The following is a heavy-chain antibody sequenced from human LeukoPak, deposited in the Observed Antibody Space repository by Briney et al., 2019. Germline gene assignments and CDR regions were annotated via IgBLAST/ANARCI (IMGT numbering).Heavy chain of an antibody. CDR3: ARGMEPLNLYYMDV. V-gene: IGHV1-24*01. CDR2: SNPEDGET. CDR1: GYTLTELS. J-gene: IGHJ6*03. D-gene: IGHD1-26*01. Sequence: ASVKVSCKVSGYTLTELSMYWVRQAPGKGLEWMGGSNPEDGETIYAQKFQGRVTMTEDTSTDTAYMELSRLRSDDTAVYYCARGMEPLNLYYMDVWGKGTTVTVSS.